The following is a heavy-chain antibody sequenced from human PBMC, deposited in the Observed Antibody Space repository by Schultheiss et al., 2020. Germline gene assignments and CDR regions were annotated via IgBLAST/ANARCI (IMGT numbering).Heavy chain of an antibody. Sequence: GGSLRLSCAASGFTFSSYCMRWVRQAPGKGLEWVANIKQDGSEKYYVDSVKGRFTISRDNSKNSLYLQMNSLRAEDTAVYYCAREVDGGDYEDSSGLYCFDDWGQGTLVTVSS. CDR3: AREVDGGDYEDSSGLYCFDD. V-gene: IGHV3-7*01. CDR1: GFTFSSYC. J-gene: IGHJ4*02. CDR2: IKQDGSEK. D-gene: IGHD3-22*01.